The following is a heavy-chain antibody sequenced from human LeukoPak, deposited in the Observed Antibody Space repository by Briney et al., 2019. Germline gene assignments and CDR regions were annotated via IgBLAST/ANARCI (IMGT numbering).Heavy chain of an antibody. CDR1: GFTVSSNY. CDR2: IYSGGST. CDR3: AREGGIAAAGTFDY. D-gene: IGHD6-13*01. J-gene: IGHJ4*02. V-gene: IGHV3-66*01. Sequence: GGSLRLSCAASGFTVSSNYMSWVRQAPGKGLEWVSVIYSGGSTYYADSVKGRFTISRDNSKNTLYLQMNSLRAEDTAVYYCAREGGIAAAGTFDYWGQGTLVTVSS.